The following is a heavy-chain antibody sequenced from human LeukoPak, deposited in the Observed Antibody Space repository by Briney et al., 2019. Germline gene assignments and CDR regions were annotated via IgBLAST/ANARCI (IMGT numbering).Heavy chain of an antibody. D-gene: IGHD2-2*01. CDR3: ARELVGTSHWFDP. J-gene: IGHJ5*02. V-gene: IGHV4-30-4*01. CDR2: IYYSGST. Sequence: SQTLSLTCTVSGGSISSGDYYWSWIRQPPGKGLGWIGYIYYSGSTYYNPSLKSRVTISVDTSKNQFSLKLSSVTAADTAVYYCARELVGTSHWFDPWGQGTLVTVSS. CDR1: GGSISSGDYY.